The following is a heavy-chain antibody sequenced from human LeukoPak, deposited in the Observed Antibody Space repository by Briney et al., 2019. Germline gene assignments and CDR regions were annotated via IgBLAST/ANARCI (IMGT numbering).Heavy chain of an antibody. CDR1: GFTFSSYG. D-gene: IGHD6-13*01. CDR2: IWYDGSNK. V-gene: IGHV3-33*06. Sequence: PGRSLRLSCAASGFTFSSYGMHWVRQAPGKGLEWVAVIWYDGSNKYYADSVKGRFTISRDNSKNTLYLQMNSLRAEDTAVYYCAKDLAAAGQPKFQHWGQGTLVTVSS. CDR3: AKDLAAAGQPKFQH. J-gene: IGHJ1*01.